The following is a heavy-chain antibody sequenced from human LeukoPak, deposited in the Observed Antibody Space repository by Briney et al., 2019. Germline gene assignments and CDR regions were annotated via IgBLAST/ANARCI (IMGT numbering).Heavy chain of an antibody. V-gene: IGHV3-21*01. J-gene: IGHJ4*02. CDR1: GFTFSSNS. CDR2: ISSSSSYI. CDR3: ARFGELFYFDY. Sequence: GGSLRLTCAASGFTFSSNSVNWVRQAPGKGLEWVSSISSSSSYIYYADSVKGRFTISRDNAKNSLYLQMNSLRAEDTAVYYCARFGELFYFDYWGQGTLVTVSS. D-gene: IGHD3-10*01.